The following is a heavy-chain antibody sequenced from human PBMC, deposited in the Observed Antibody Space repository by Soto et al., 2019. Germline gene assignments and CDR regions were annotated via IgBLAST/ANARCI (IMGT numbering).Heavy chain of an antibody. D-gene: IGHD6-13*01. V-gene: IGHV4-31*03. CDR3: ARDPSSSRGYGMDV. Sequence: SETLSLTCTVSGGSITSGGYYWSWFRQHPGKGLEWIGYIYYSGSTYYNPSLKSRVTISVDTSKNQFSLKLSSVTAADTAVYYCARDPSSSRGYGMDVWGQGTTVT. CDR2: IYYSGST. J-gene: IGHJ6*02. CDR1: GGSITSGGYY.